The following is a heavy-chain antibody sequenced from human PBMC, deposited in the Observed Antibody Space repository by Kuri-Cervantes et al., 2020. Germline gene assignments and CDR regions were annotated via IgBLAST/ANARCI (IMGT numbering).Heavy chain of an antibody. CDR3: AKDSLYSSSSRFDY. V-gene: IGHV3-23*01. D-gene: IGHD6-6*01. CDR2: MIDSGDNT. CDR1: GFTFSSYT. Sequence: GESLKISCAASGFTFSSYTMNWVRQAPGKGLEWVSMIDSGDNTYYADSGKGRFTISRDTSKNMVYLQMNSLRAEDTAVYYCAKDSLYSSSSRFDYWGQGTLVTVSS. J-gene: IGHJ4*02.